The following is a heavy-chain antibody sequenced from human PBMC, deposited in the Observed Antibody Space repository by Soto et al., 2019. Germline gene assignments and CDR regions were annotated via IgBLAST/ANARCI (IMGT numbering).Heavy chain of an antibody. CDR1: GYTFTDYY. J-gene: IGHJ6*01. Sequence: GASVKVSCKASGYTFTDYYIHWVRQAPGQGLEWMGWVNPNSGGTNYAQKFQGWVTMTRDTSISTAYMELSRLRSDDTAVYYCARDKEWFGELGYYYYGMDVWG. D-gene: IGHD3-10*01. V-gene: IGHV1-2*04. CDR3: ARDKEWFGELGYYYYGMDV. CDR2: VNPNSGGT.